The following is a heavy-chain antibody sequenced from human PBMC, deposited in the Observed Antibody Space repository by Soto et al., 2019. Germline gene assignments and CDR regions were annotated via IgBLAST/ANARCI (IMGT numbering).Heavy chain of an antibody. CDR3: ARPYGVHPLYFFDY. CDR2: IYPGDSDT. Sequence: PGESLKISCTGSGYSFASYWIGWVRQMPGKGLEWMGIIYPGDSDTRYSPSFQGQVTISADKSINTAYLQWSSLKASDTAIYYCARPYGVHPLYFFDYWGQGTLVTSPQ. J-gene: IGHJ4*02. D-gene: IGHD4-17*01. CDR1: GYSFASYW. V-gene: IGHV5-51*01.